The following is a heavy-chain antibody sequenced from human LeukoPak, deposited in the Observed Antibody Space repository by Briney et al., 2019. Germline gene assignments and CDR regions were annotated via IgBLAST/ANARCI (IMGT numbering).Heavy chain of an antibody. V-gene: IGHV3-30*04. CDR3: VREQRWLEGTVY. J-gene: IGHJ4*02. CDR2: ISYDGSNK. CDR1: GFTFSSYA. D-gene: IGHD6-25*01. Sequence: PGRSLRLSCAASGFTFSSYAMHWVRQAPGKGLEWVAVISYDGSNKYYADSVKGRFTISRDNSKNTLYLQMNSLRAEDTAVYYCVREQRWLEGTVYWGQGTLVTVSS.